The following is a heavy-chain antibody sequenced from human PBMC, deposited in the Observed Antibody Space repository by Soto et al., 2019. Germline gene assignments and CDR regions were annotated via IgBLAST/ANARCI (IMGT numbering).Heavy chain of an antibody. CDR2: IYYSGST. Sequence: SATLSLTCTVSGGSISSYYWSWIRQPPGKGLEWIGYIYYSGSTNYNPSLKSRVTISVDTSKNQFSLKLSSVTAADTAVYYCARSSGSQDYWGQGTLVTVSS. J-gene: IGHJ4*02. CDR3: ARSSGSQDY. CDR1: GGSISSYY. V-gene: IGHV4-59*01. D-gene: IGHD1-26*01.